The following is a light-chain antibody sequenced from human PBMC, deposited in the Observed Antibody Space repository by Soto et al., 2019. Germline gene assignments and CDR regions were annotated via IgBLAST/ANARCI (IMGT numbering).Light chain of an antibody. V-gene: IGLV2-8*01. CDR3: SSYGGDNNVV. CDR1: SSDVGGYNY. CDR2: EVV. J-gene: IGLJ2*01. Sequence: QSALTQPPSASGSPGQSVTISCTGTSSDVGGYNYVSWYQQHPGAAPKLMIYEVVKRPSGVPDRFSGSKSGNTASLTVSWLQAEDESDYYCSSYGGDNNVVFGGGTKVTVL.